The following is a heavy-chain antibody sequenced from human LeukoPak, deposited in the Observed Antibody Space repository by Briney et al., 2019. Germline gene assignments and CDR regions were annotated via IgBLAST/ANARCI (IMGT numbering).Heavy chain of an antibody. D-gene: IGHD4-17*01. V-gene: IGHV3-23*01. CDR3: AKDLTVTTRGTYAFDI. CDR1: GFSFSTYA. J-gene: IGHJ3*02. Sequence: GGSLRLSCAASGFSFSTYAMSWVRQAPGKGLEWVSGISGSAGRTYYAESVKGRFTISRDNSKNTLYLQMNSLTAEDTAVYYRAKDLTVTTRGTYAFDIWGPGTMVTVSS. CDR2: ISGSAGRT.